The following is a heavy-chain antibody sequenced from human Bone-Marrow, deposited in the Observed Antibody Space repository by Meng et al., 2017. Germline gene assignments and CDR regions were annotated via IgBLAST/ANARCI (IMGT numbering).Heavy chain of an antibody. CDR1: GFTLSSYA. D-gene: IGHD2-15*01. Sequence: QVQLVESGGGVVQPGRSLRLSCAASGFTLSSYAMHWVRQAPGKGLEWVAVISYDGSNKYYADSVKGRFTISRDNSKNTLYLQMNSLRAEDTAVYYCARDRGGIDYWGQGTLVTVSS. J-gene: IGHJ4*02. V-gene: IGHV3-30*01. CDR3: ARDRGGIDY. CDR2: ISYDGSNK.